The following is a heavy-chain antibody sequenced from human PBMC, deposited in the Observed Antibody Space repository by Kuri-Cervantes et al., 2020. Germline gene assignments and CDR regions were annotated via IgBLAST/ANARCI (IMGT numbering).Heavy chain of an antibody. CDR2: IVVGSGNT. CDR3: AAGPPSPHYLSSWYRDYFHF. V-gene: IGHV1-58*01. J-gene: IGHJ4*02. Sequence: SVKVSCKASGFTFTSSAVQWVRQARGQRLEWIGWIVVGSGNTNYAQKFQERVTITRDMSTSTAYMELSSLRSEDTAVYYCAAGPPSPHYLSSWYRDYFHFWGQGTLVTVSS. CDR1: GFTFTSSA. D-gene: IGHD6-13*01.